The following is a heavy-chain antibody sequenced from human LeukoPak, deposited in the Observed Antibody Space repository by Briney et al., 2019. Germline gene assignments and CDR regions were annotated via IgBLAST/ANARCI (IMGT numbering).Heavy chain of an antibody. V-gene: IGHV3-21*01. Sequence: GGSLRLSCATSRFTFSSYSMNWVRQAPGKGLEWVSSVSSSGSSIYCADSVQGRFTISRDNAKNSLYLQMSSLRAEDTAVYYCARGPLRGDRGYDRFDYWGQGTQVTVSS. CDR2: VSSSGSSI. D-gene: IGHD5-12*01. CDR3: ARGPLRGDRGYDRFDY. CDR1: RFTFSSYS. J-gene: IGHJ4*02.